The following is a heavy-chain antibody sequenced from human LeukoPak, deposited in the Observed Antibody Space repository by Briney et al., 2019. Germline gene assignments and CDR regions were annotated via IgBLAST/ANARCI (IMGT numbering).Heavy chain of an antibody. Sequence: GRSLRLSCAASGFAFSGYAMHWVRQSPGKGVEGVAVIWYDGSNKYHADSVKGRFTISRDNSKNTLYPQMNSLRAEDTAVYYCARDLTVHYFDSWGQGTLVTVSS. J-gene: IGHJ4*02. V-gene: IGHV3-33*01. CDR3: ARDLTVHYFDS. D-gene: IGHD1-1*01. CDR1: GFAFSGYA. CDR2: IWYDGSNK.